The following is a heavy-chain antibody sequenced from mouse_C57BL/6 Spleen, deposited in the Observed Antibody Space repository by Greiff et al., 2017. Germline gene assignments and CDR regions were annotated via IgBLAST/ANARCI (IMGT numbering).Heavy chain of an antibody. Sequence: QVQLQQSGAELVKPGASVKLSCKASGYTFTSYWMHWVKQRPGQGLEWIGMIHPNSGSTNYNEKFKSKATLTVDKSSSTAYMQLSSLTSEDSAVYYCARYDYYGSSYPDYWGQGTTLTVSS. D-gene: IGHD1-1*01. CDR1: GYTFTSYW. CDR3: ARYDYYGSSYPDY. J-gene: IGHJ2*01. CDR2: IHPNSGST. V-gene: IGHV1-64*01.